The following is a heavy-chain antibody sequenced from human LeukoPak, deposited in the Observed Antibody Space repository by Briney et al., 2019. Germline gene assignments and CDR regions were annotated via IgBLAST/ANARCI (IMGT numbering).Heavy chain of an antibody. CDR1: GFTFSRYA. V-gene: IGHV3-21*05. D-gene: IGHD3-16*01. CDR3: ARDDTLGDNALDI. Sequence: GGSLRLSCAASGFTFSRYAMNWVRQAPGKGLEWVSYINTDSSDIHYADSVKGRFTISRDNARNTLYLQLSSLRAEDSAVYYCARDDTLGDNALDIWGQGTMVTVSS. CDR2: INTDSSDI. J-gene: IGHJ3*02.